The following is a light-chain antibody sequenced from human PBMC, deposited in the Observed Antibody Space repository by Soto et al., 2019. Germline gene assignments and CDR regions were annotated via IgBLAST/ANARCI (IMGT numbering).Light chain of an antibody. J-gene: IGKJ4*01. CDR3: QQYYPYPLT. Sequence: DIQMTQSPSTLSAFVGDRVTITCRASQSISIWLAWYQQKPGKGPKILIYKASTLESGVPSRFSGSGSGTEFTLTISNLQPDDFATYYCQQYYPYPLTFGGGTKVEIK. V-gene: IGKV1-5*03. CDR1: QSISIW. CDR2: KAS.